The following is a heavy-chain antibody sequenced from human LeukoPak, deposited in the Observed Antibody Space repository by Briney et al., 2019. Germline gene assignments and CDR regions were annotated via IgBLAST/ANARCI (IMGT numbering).Heavy chain of an antibody. CDR2: FDPEDGET. D-gene: IGHD4-11*01. V-gene: IGHV1-24*01. J-gene: IGHJ4*02. CDR1: GYTLTELS. Sequence: ASVKVSCKVSGYTLTELSMHWVRQAPGKGLEWMGGFDPEDGETIYAQKFQGRVTMTEDTSTDTAYMELSSLRSEDTAVYYCATPTTVPMGEGFDYWGQGTLVTVSS. CDR3: ATPTTVPMGEGFDY.